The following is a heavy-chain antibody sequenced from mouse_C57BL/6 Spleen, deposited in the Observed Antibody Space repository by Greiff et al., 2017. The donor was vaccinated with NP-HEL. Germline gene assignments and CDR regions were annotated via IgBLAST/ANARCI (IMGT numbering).Heavy chain of an antibody. Sequence: VQLQQSGAELVKPGASVKISCKASGYAFSSYWMNWVKQRPGKGLEWIGQIYPGDGDTNYNGKFKGKATLTADKSSSTAYMQLSSLTSEDSAVYFCARWGGCEYYFDYWGQGTTLTVSS. CDR1: GYAFSSYW. V-gene: IGHV1-80*01. CDR3: ARWGGCEYYFDY. J-gene: IGHJ2*01. CDR2: IYPGDGDT.